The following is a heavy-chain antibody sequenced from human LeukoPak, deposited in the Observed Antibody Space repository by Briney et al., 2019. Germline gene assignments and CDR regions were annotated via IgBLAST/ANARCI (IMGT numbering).Heavy chain of an antibody. J-gene: IGHJ4*02. V-gene: IGHV4-61*02. Sequence: SSQTLSLTCTVSGGSISSGSYYWSWIRQPAGKGLEWIGRIYTRGSTNYNPSLKSRVTISVDTSKNQFSLKLSSVTAADTAVYYCARFVLTYYYGSGSYFDYWGQGTLVTVSS. CDR1: GGSISSGSYY. CDR3: ARFVLTYYYGSGSYFDY. CDR2: IYTRGST. D-gene: IGHD3-10*01.